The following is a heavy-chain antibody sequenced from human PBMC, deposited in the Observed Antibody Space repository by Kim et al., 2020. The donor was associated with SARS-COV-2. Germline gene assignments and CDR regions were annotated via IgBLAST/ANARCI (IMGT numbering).Heavy chain of an antibody. CDR2: IRSSSSST. D-gene: IGHD1-26*01. Sequence: GGSLRLSCAASGFTFSDYYMSWIRQAPGKGLEWVSYIRSSSSSTNYADSVKGRFTISRDNAKNSLYLQMNSLRAEDTAVYYCARGGGSYFGGYYFDYWGQGTLVTVSS. J-gene: IGHJ4*02. V-gene: IGHV3-11*05. CDR3: ARGGGSYFGGYYFDY. CDR1: GFTFSDYY.